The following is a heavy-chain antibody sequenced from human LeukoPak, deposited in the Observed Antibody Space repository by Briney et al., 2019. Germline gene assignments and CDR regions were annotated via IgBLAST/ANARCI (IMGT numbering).Heavy chain of an antibody. V-gene: IGHV3-23*01. CDR3: ARVRSGYYLDT. CDR2: ISGDGGTT. Sequence: PGGSLRLSCIASGFTFNNYGVTWVRQAPGKGLEWVSVISGDGGTTFYAPFLKGRFTISRDNSKNTVYLQMSSLRAEDTAIYSCARVRSGYYLDTWGQGTLVTVSS. J-gene: IGHJ4*02. D-gene: IGHD3-3*01. CDR1: GFTFNNYG.